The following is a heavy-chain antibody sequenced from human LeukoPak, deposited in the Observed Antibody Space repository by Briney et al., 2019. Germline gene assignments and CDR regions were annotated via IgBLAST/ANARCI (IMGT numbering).Heavy chain of an antibody. CDR3: ASMIVVVPAAYDY. J-gene: IGHJ4*02. Sequence: GGSLRLSCAASGFTFSSYAMSWVRQAPGKGLEWVANIKQDGSEKYYVDSVKGRFTISRDNAKNSLYLQMNSLRAEDTAVYYCASMIVVVPAAYDYWGQGTLVTVSS. V-gene: IGHV3-7*01. CDR1: GFTFSSYA. D-gene: IGHD2-2*01. CDR2: IKQDGSEK.